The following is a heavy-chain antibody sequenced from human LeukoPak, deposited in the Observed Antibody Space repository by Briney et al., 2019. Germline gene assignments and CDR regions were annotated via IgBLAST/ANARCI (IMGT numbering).Heavy chain of an antibody. D-gene: IGHD3-3*01. CDR1: GFTLSSYW. CDR3: ARPYYDFWSGYSYPYDY. V-gene: IGHV3-7*01. J-gene: IGHJ4*02. CDR2: IKQDGSEK. Sequence: GGSLRLSCAASGFTLSSYWMSWVRQAPGKGLEWVANIKQDGSEKYYVDSVKGRFTISRDNAKNSLYLQMNSLRAEDTAVYYCARPYYDFWSGYSYPYDYWGQGTLVTVSS.